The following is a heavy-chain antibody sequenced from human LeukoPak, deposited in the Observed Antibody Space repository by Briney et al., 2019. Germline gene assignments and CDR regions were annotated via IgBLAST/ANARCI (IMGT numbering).Heavy chain of an antibody. CDR2: ITSGEAT. CDR1: GLTFGDAW. V-gene: IGHV3-15*01. J-gene: IGHJ4*02. Sequence: GGSLRLSCAAAGLTFGDAWMSWVRQAPGKGLEWVARITSGEATEYAAAVRGRFTISRDDSKATPYLQMDSLETEDTAIYYCTTYRYSYGSTGYSYFDYWGRGVLVTVSS. CDR3: TTYRYSYGSTGYSYFDY. D-gene: IGHD3-22*01.